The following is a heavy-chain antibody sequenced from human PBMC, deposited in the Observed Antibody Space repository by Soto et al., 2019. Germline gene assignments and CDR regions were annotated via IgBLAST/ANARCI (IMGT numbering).Heavy chain of an antibody. Sequence: PGGSLRLSCAASAFTVSSNYMSWVRQAPGKGLEWVSVIYSGGSTYYTDSVKGRFTIPRDNSKTTLYPPMNSLRAEDTAVYYCARGNRSYSSSWYGLFDYWGQGTLVTVSS. D-gene: IGHD6-13*01. J-gene: IGHJ4*02. V-gene: IGHV3-66*01. CDR2: IYSGGST. CDR3: ARGNRSYSSSWYGLFDY. CDR1: AFTVSSNY.